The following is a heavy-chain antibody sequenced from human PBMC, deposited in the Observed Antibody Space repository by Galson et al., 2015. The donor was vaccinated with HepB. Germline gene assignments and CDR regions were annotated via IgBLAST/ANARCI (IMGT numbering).Heavy chain of an antibody. J-gene: IGHJ5*02. CDR1: GGTFSSYT. D-gene: IGHD5-12*01. Sequence: SVKVSCKASGGTFSSYTISWVRQAPGQGLEWMGRIIPILGIANYAQKFQGRVTITANKSTSTAYMELSSLRSEDTAVYYCARDPEWLRYSLGGDLSDPWGQGTLVTVSS. V-gene: IGHV1-69*04. CDR2: IIPILGIA. CDR3: ARDPEWLRYSLGGDLSDP.